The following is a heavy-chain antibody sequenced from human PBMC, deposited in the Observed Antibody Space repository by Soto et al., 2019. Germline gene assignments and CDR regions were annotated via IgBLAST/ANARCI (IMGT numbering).Heavy chain of an antibody. Sequence: QVQLVQSGAEVKQPGASVKVSCKASGYTFNKYGITWVRQAPGQGLEWMGWINAYNEHTNYAQKFQDRVAMTTDTSTRTVYMELMILRSDDTSVSDCAIAMAPDHSAHWGQGSLVTVSS. J-gene: IGHJ4*02. CDR3: AIAMAPDHSAH. CDR2: INAYNEHT. V-gene: IGHV1-18*01. CDR1: GYTFNKYG.